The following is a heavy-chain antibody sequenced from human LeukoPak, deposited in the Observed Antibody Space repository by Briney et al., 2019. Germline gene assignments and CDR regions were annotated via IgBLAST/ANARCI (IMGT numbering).Heavy chain of an antibody. D-gene: IGHD3-3*01. CDR1: GFTFSSYS. CDR2: ISSSSYI. J-gene: IGHJ5*02. CDR3: VGFGVVIPNWFDP. V-gene: IGHV3-21*01. Sequence: GGSLRLSCAASGFTFSSYSMNWVRQAPGKGLEWVSSISSSSYIYYADSVKGRFTISRDNAKNSLYLQMNSLRAEDTAVYYCVGFGVVIPNWFDPWGQGTLVTVSS.